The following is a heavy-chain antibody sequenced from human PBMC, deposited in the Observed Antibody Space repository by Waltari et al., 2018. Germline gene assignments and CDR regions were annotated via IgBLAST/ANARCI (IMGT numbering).Heavy chain of an antibody. V-gene: IGHV3-48*04. CDR2: ISSTSHNI. J-gene: IGHJ4*02. Sequence: EVQLVESGGGLAQPGGSLRLSCAVSGYTFSDHTLVWVRQAPGKGLEWISYISSTSHNIYYADSVKGRFTISRINAKNTLYLQMTSLRAEDTAVYFCAREFNRINNFDYWGQGTLVTVSS. D-gene: IGHD2-21*01. CDR1: GYTFSDHT. CDR3: AREFNRINNFDY.